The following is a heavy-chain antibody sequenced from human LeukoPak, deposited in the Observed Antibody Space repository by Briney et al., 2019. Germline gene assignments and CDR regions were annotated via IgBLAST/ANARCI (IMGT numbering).Heavy chain of an antibody. J-gene: IGHJ4*02. CDR2: IYTSGST. V-gene: IGHV4-61*02. CDR1: GGSISSGSYY. Sequence: PSETLSLTCTVSGGSISSGSYYWSWIRQPAGKGLEWIGRIYTSGSTNYNPSLKSRVTISVDTSKNQFSLKLSSVTAADTAVYYCARGGRGAQQQEVGLTYFDYWGQGTLATVSS. CDR3: ARGGRGAQQQEVGLTYFDY. D-gene: IGHD2-15*01.